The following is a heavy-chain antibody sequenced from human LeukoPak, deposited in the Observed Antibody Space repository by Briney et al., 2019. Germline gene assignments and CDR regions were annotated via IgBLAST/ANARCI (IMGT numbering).Heavy chain of an antibody. Sequence: PSETLSLTCTVSGGSISSSSYYRGWIRQPPGKGLEWIGSIYYSGSTYYNPSLKSRVTISVDTSKNQFSLKLSSVTAADTAVYYCARDPLLALGSPISSSWYGGDYWGQGTLVTVSS. D-gene: IGHD6-13*01. J-gene: IGHJ4*02. CDR2: IYYSGST. CDR1: GGSISSSSYY. CDR3: ARDPLLALGSPISSSWYGGDY. V-gene: IGHV4-39*07.